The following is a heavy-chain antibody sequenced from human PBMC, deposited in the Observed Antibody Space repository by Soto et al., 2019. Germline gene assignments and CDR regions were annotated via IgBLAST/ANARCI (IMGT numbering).Heavy chain of an antibody. Sequence: QVQLVESGGGVVQPGRSLRLSCAASGFTFSRYGMHWVRQAPGKGLEWVAVISYDGSNKYYADSVKGRFTISRDNSKNTLYLQMNSLRAEDTAVYYCAKVQGGWYGSYYFDYWGQGTLVTVSS. V-gene: IGHV3-30*18. J-gene: IGHJ4*02. D-gene: IGHD6-19*01. CDR2: ISYDGSNK. CDR1: GFTFSRYG. CDR3: AKVQGGWYGSYYFDY.